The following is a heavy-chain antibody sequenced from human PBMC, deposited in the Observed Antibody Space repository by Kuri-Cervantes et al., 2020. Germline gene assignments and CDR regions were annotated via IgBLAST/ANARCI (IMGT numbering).Heavy chain of an antibody. CDR2: IYHSGST. CDR3: VRVVIQYGSPYYYMDV. D-gene: IGHD4-17*01. V-gene: IGHV4-30-2*01. CDR1: GGSISSGGYS. Sequence: LRLSCAVSGGSISSGGYSWSWIRQPPGMGLEWIGYIYHSGSTYYNPSLKSRVTISVDRSKNQFSLKLSSVTAADTAVYYCVRVVIQYGSPYYYMDVWGKGTTVTVSS. J-gene: IGHJ6*03.